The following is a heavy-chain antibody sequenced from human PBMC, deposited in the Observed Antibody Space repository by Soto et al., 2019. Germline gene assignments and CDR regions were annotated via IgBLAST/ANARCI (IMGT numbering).Heavy chain of an antibody. J-gene: IGHJ4*02. CDR1: GYTFTGYY. Sequence: ASVKVSCKASGYTFTGYYMHWVRQAPGQGLEWMGWINPNSGGTNYAQKFQGRVTMTRDTSISTAYMELSRLRSDDTAVYYCARTKGHYYDSSGSLDYWGQGTLVTVYS. CDR3: ARTKGHYYDSSGSLDY. D-gene: IGHD3-22*01. V-gene: IGHV1-2*02. CDR2: INPNSGGT.